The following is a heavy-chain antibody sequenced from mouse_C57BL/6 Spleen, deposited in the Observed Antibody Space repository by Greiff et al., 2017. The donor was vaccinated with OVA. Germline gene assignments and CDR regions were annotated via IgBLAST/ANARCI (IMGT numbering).Heavy chain of an antibody. CDR1: GYTFTSYW. J-gene: IGHJ2*01. Sequence: QVQLQQPGAELVKPGASVKLSCKASGYTFTSYWMQWVKQRPGQGLELIGEIDPSDSYTNYNQKFKGKATLTVDTSSSTAYMQLSSLTSEDSAVYYCARGTYYSNYVNFDYWGQGTTLTVSS. CDR2: IDPSDSYT. V-gene: IGHV1-50*01. D-gene: IGHD2-5*01. CDR3: ARGTYYSNYVNFDY.